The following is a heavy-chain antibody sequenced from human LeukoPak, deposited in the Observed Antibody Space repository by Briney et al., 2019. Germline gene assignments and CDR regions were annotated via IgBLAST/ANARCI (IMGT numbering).Heavy chain of an antibody. CDR3: ARVQGYDILTGYYRFLQYYFDY. Sequence: PGGSLRLSCAASGFTVSSNYMSWVRQAPGKGLEWVANIKQDGSVKYYVDSVKGRFTISRDNAKNSLYLQMNSLRAEDTAVYYCARVQGYDILTGYYRFLQYYFDYWGQGTLVTVSS. CDR1: GFTVSSNY. V-gene: IGHV3-7*01. J-gene: IGHJ4*02. CDR2: IKQDGSVK. D-gene: IGHD3-9*01.